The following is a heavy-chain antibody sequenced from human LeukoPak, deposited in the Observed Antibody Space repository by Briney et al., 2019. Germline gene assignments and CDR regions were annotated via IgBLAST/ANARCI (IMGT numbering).Heavy chain of an antibody. CDR1: GYTFTGYY. Sequence: ASVKVSCKASGYTFTGYYMHWVRQAPGQGLEWMGWINLNSGGTNYAQKFQGRVTMTGDTSISTAYMELSRLRSDDTAVYYCARVKASRIQLWTRIFDYWGQGTLVTVSS. CDR3: ARVKASRIQLWTRIFDY. V-gene: IGHV1-2*02. J-gene: IGHJ4*02. CDR2: INLNSGGT. D-gene: IGHD5-18*01.